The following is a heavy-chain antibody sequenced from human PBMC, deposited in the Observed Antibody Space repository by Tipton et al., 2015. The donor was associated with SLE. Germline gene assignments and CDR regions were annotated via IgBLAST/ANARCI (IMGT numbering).Heavy chain of an antibody. CDR3: ARGSWDYGTLVSMDV. Sequence: TLSLTCIVSGDSISSSSYYWGWIRQPPGKGLEWIGYVYHSGSTYYTPSLKSRITISLDRSKNQFSLKVFSVTAADAAVYYCARGSWDYGTLVSMDVWGQGTTVTVSS. D-gene: IGHD4-17*01. CDR2: VYHSGST. CDR1: GDSISSSSYY. J-gene: IGHJ6*02. V-gene: IGHV4-39*07.